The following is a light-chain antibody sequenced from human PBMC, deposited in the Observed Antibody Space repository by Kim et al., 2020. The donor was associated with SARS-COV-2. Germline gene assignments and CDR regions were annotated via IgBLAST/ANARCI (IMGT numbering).Light chain of an antibody. Sequence: QPVLTQSPSASASLGASVKLTCTLSSGHSDNAIAWHQQQPGKGPRYLMKVNSNGSHNKGDGIPDRFSGSSSGAERYLTISSLQSEDEADYYCQTWGTGIWVFGGGTKLTVL. J-gene: IGLJ3*02. CDR3: QTWGTGIWV. V-gene: IGLV4-69*01. CDR1: SGHSDNA. CDR2: VNSNGSH.